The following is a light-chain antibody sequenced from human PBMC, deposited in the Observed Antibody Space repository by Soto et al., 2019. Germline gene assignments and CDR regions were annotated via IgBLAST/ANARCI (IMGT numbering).Light chain of an antibody. V-gene: IGKV3D-20*02. CDR3: QQRSIWPLT. J-gene: IGKJ4*01. CDR1: RSFASSY. Sequence: EIVLTQSPATLSLSPGERATLSCRASRSFASSYLAWYQHKPGQAPRLLIYAASSRATGIPDRFIGSGSGTDFTLTISRLEPDDSAVYYCQQRSIWPLTFGGGTKVEIK. CDR2: AAS.